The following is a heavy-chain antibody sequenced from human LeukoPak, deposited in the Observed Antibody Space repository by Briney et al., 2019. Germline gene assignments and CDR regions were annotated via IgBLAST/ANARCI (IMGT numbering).Heavy chain of an antibody. V-gene: IGHV4-34*01. CDR2: INHSGST. CDR3: ARGTTARRYCSGGRCYSAHDY. Sequence: SETLSLTCAVYGGSFSGYYWSWIRQPPGKGLEWIGEINHSGSTNYNPSLKSRVTISVDTSKNQFSLKLSSVTAADTAVYYCARGTTARRYCSGGRCYSAHDYWGQGTLVTVSS. D-gene: IGHD2-15*01. J-gene: IGHJ4*02. CDR1: GGSFSGYY.